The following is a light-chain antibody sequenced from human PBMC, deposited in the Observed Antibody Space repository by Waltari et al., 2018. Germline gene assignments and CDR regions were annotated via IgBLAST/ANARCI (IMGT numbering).Light chain of an antibody. CDR2: AAS. CDR3: QQYNNWPTYA. J-gene: IGKJ2*01. Sequence: ETVMTQSQVTLSVSPGERATLSCRASQSIGTNLAWYQQKPGQAPRLLIFAASTRASGVPARFSGSGSGTEFTLTISSLQAEDFAVYYCQQYNNWPTYAFGQGTKLEI. V-gene: IGKV3-15*01. CDR1: QSIGTN.